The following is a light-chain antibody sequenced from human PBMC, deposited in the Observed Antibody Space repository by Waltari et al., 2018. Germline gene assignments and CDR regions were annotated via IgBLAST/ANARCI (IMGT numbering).Light chain of an antibody. CDR3: QQYDNLPSIT. V-gene: IGKV1-33*01. Sequence: DIQMTQSPSSLSASVGARVPITCQASQDISNHLNWYQQKPGNTPKLLIYDASTLETGVPSRFSGSGSGTDFTFTITSLQPEDIATYYCQQYDNLPSITFGQGTRLDIK. CDR1: QDISNH. J-gene: IGKJ5*01. CDR2: DAS.